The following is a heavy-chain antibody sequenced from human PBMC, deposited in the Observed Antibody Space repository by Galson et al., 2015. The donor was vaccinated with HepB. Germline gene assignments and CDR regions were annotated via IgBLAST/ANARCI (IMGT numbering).Heavy chain of an antibody. J-gene: IGHJ4*02. V-gene: IGHV3-23*01. Sequence: SLRLSCAASGFTFSSYAMSWVRQAPGKGLEWVSAISGSGGSTYYADSVKGRFTISRDNSKNTLYLQMNSLRAEDTAVYYCAKDSAYYSYPGYFDYWGQGTLVTVSS. CDR3: AKDSAYYSYPGYFDY. CDR1: GFTFSSYA. D-gene: IGHD4-11*01. CDR2: ISGSGGST.